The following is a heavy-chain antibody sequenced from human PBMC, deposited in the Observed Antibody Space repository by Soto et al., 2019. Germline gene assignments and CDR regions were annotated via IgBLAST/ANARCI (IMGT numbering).Heavy chain of an antibody. CDR3: ARTYDYDRGFDY. D-gene: IGHD3-22*01. CDR1: GGAISSGGYY. V-gene: IGHV4-31*03. J-gene: IGHJ4*02. CDR2: IYYSGST. Sequence: QVQLQESGPGLVKPSQTLSLTCTISGGAISSGGYYWSWISQHPGKGLEWMGYIYYSGSTYYNPSLKSRDTISVDTSKNQFSLKLSSVTAADTAVYYCARTYDYDRGFDYWGQGTLVTVSS.